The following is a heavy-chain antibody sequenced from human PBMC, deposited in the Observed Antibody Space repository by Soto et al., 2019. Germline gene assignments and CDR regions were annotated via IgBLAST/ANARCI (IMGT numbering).Heavy chain of an antibody. Sequence: QVQLVQSGAEVKKPGSSVKVSCKASGGTFSNYAISWVRQAPGQGLEWMGGIIPFFGTANSAQKFQGRVTITADESTSTAYMDLSSLRSEDTAVYYCARHGPPYQLVSTRSYYYGMDVWGQGTTVTVSS. CDR2: IIPFFGTA. J-gene: IGHJ6*02. D-gene: IGHD2-2*01. V-gene: IGHV1-69*01. CDR3: ARHGPPYQLVSTRSYYYGMDV. CDR1: GGTFSNYA.